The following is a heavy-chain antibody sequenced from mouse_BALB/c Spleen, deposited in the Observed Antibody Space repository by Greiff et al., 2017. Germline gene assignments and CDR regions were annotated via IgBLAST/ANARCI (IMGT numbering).Heavy chain of an antibody. CDR2: IWAGGST. CDR3: ARRGDCGCCYE. CDR1: GFSLTSYG. Sequence: VKLVESGPGLVAPSQSLSITCTASGFSLTSYGVHWVRQRPGKGLEWLGVIWAGGSTNYNSALMSRLSISKDNSTSQVFLKMNSLQTDDTAVYYCARRGDCGCCYEWGQGTLVTVSA. J-gene: IGHJ3*02. V-gene: IGHV2-9*02. D-gene: IGHD1-1*01.